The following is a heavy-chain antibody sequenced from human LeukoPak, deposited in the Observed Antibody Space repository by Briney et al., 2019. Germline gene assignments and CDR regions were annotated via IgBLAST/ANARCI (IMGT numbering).Heavy chain of an antibody. CDR3: ARWWLQCFDY. J-gene: IGHJ4*02. V-gene: IGHV3-53*01. D-gene: IGHD5-24*01. CDR2: IYSGGST. CDR1: GFTVSSNY. Sequence: GGSLRLSCAASGFTVSSNYMSWVRRAPGKGLEWVSVIYSGGSTYYADSVKGRFTVSRDNSKNTLYLQMNSLRAEDTAVYYCARWWLQCFDYWGQGTLVTVSS.